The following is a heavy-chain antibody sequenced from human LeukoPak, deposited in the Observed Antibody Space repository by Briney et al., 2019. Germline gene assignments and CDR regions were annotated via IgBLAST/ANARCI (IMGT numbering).Heavy chain of an antibody. CDR3: AKDGLAGTTVVTIDY. Sequence: PGRSLRLSCAASGFTFSSYGMHWVRQAPGKGLEWVAVIWYDGSNKYYADSVKGRFTISRDNSKNTLYLQMNSLRAEDTAVYYCAKDGLAGTTVVTIDYWGQGTLVTVSS. D-gene: IGHD4-23*01. CDR1: GFTFSSYG. J-gene: IGHJ4*02. V-gene: IGHV3-33*06. CDR2: IWYDGSNK.